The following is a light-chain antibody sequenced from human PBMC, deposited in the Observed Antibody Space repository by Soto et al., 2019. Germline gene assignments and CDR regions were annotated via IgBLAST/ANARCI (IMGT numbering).Light chain of an antibody. CDR1: SXDIGGYNY. J-gene: IGLJ1*01. CDR3: SSFTTSTTLCV. CDR2: EVS. V-gene: IGLV2-14*01. Sequence: QSVLTQPASVSGSPGQSITISCTGTSXDIGGYNYVSWYQQHPGKVPKLIIFEVSTRPSGVSNRFSGSKSSNTASLTISGLQADDEAEYYCSSFTTSTTLCVCGTGTKGTVL.